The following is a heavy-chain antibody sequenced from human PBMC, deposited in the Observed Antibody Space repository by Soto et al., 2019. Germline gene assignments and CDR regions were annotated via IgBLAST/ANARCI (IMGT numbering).Heavy chain of an antibody. V-gene: IGHV5-51*01. J-gene: IGHJ6*04. D-gene: IGHD2-21*01. CDR2: IYPGDSDT. Sequence: ESMGIIYPGDSDTRYSPSFQGHVTIPADESTNTAYLQWSSLDPSDAAIYYCARCVRINAGMVVWGKGTTVTVYS. CDR3: ARCVRINAGMVV.